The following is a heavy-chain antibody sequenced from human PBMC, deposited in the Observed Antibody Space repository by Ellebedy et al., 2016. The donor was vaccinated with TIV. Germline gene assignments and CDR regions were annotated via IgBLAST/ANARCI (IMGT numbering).Heavy chain of an antibody. CDR1: GYSFTSYW. D-gene: IGHD1-26*01. J-gene: IGHJ4*02. CDR2: IYPGDSDT. V-gene: IGHV5-51*01. Sequence: GGSLRLXXKGSGYSFTSYWIGWVRQMPGKGLEWMGIIYPGDSDTRYSPSFQGQVTISADKSISTAYLQWSSLKASDTAMYYCARLNSGSYYFDYWGQGTLVTVSS. CDR3: ARLNSGSYYFDY.